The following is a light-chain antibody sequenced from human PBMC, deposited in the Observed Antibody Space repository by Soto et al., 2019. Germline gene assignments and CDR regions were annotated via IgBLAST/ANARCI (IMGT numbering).Light chain of an antibody. CDR3: QRTGSSPRT. CDR1: QSVRDNF. CDR2: DAS. V-gene: IGKV3D-20*01. Sequence: EIVLTQSPATLSVSPGERVTLSCGASQSVRDNFVAWYQQRPGLAPRLLIVDASTRATGIPDRCSGSGSGTDFILTINRLAPEDAAVYFYQRTGSSPRTFGQGTKLEI. J-gene: IGKJ1*01.